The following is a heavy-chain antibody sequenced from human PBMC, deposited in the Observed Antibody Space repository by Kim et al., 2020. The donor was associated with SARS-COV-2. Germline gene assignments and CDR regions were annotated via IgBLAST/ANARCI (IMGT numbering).Heavy chain of an antibody. V-gene: IGHV1-69*04. D-gene: IGHD2-2*01. Sequence: QKFQGRVTITADKSTRTAYMELSSLRSEDTAVYYCARVPIVVVPAAMFDPWGQGTLVTVSS. CDR3: ARVPIVVVPAAMFDP. J-gene: IGHJ5*02.